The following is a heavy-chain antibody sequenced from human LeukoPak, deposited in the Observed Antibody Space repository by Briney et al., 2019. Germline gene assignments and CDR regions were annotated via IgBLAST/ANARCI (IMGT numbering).Heavy chain of an antibody. CDR1: GGSVSTYL. Sequence: SETLFLTCTVSGGSVSTYLWEWIRQPPGKGLEWIGYISYPGSTNYNPFLKSRVTISLDTARNQFSLKLSSVTAADTAMYYCARGPTLTTDYWGQGTLVTVSS. D-gene: IGHD4-17*01. J-gene: IGHJ4*02. CDR2: ISYPGST. V-gene: IGHV4-59*02. CDR3: ARGPTLTTDY.